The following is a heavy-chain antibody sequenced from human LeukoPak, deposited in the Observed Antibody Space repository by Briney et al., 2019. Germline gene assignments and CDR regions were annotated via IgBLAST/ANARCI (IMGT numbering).Heavy chain of an antibody. J-gene: IGHJ3*02. D-gene: IGHD2/OR15-2a*01. Sequence: GGSLRLSCAASGFTFSSYSMNWVRQAPGKGLEWVSSISSSSSYIYYADSVKGRFTISRDNAKNSLYLQMNSLRPEDTAVYYCARAANSNAFDIWGQGTMVTVSS. CDR3: ARAANSNAFDI. V-gene: IGHV3-21*01. CDR2: ISSSSSYI. CDR1: GFTFSSYS.